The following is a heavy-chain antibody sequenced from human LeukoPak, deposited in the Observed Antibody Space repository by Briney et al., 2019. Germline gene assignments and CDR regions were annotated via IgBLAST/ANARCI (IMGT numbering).Heavy chain of an antibody. D-gene: IGHD2-2*02. CDR2: IYYSGST. CDR3: ARGATGYCSSTSCYTGAWFDP. J-gene: IGHJ5*02. V-gene: IGHV4-59*01. CDR1: GGFISDSY. Sequence: SETLSLTCTASGGFISDSYWSWIRQPPGKGLEWIGYIYYSGSTNYNPSLKSRVTISVDTSKNQFSLKLSSVTAADTAVYYCARGATGYCSSTSCYTGAWFDPWGQGTLVTVSS.